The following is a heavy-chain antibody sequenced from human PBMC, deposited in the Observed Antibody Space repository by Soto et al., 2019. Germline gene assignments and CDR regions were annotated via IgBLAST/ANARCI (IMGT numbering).Heavy chain of an antibody. D-gene: IGHD5-18*01. V-gene: IGHV1-8*01. CDR2: MNPNSGNT. Sequence: QVQLVQSGAEVKKPGASVKVSCKASGYTFTSYDINWVRQATGQGLEWMGWMNPNSGNTGYAQKFQGRVTMTRNTSIITAYMELRSLRSEDTAVYYCARGGYSYGSYYYYYYGMDVWGQGTTVTVSS. CDR3: ARGGYSYGSYYYYYYGMDV. CDR1: GYTFTSYD. J-gene: IGHJ6*02.